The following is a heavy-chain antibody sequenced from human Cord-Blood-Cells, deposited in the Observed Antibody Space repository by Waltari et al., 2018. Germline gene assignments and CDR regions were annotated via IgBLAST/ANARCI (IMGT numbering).Heavy chain of an antibody. CDR1: GGPISSSSYY. J-gene: IGHJ4*02. CDR2: IYYSGST. D-gene: IGHD5-12*01. CDR3: AREGSGYDFDY. Sequence: QLQLQESGPGLVKPSETLSLTCPVPGGPISSSSYYWGWIRQPPGKGLEWIGSIYYSGSTYYNPSLKSRVTISVDTSKNQFSLKLSSVTAADTAVYYCAREGSGYDFDYWGQGTLVTVSS. V-gene: IGHV4-39*02.